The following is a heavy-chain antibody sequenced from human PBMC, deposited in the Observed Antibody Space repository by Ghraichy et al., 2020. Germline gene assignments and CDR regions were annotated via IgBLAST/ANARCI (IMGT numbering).Heavy chain of an antibody. CDR2: ISDNGSKT. CDR1: GFTFGDYA. Sequence: GGSLRLSCAASGFTFGDYAMSWVRQAPGKGLECVSGISDNGSKTHYAESVKGRFTISRDNSKNTLYLQINSLRDEDTAVYYCAKVLWGGGYLFLGPYDYWGHGALVTVSS. CDR3: AKVLWGGGYLFLGPYDY. J-gene: IGHJ4*01. V-gene: IGHV3-23*01. D-gene: IGHD3-10*01.